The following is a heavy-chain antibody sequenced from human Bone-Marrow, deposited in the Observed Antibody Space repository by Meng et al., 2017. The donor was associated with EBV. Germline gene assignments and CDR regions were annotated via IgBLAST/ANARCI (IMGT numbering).Heavy chain of an antibody. Sequence: QVQLCESGVEVKKPGSSVKVHCKTSGGPFNSDAISSVPQAPGQGLEWIGGFIPMLGAPNYAQKFQDRVTIIADKSTSTHYMQLSSLRSDDTAVYYCASESGRGYTPDYWGRGTLVTVSS. D-gene: IGHD3-10*01. CDR1: GGPFNSDA. J-gene: IGHJ4*02. V-gene: IGHV1-69*06. CDR3: ASESGRGYTPDY. CDR2: FIPMLGAP.